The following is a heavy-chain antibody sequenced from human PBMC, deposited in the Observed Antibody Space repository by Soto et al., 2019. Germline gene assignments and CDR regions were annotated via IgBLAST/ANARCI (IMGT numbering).Heavy chain of an antibody. CDR1: GFTFSNYW. J-gene: IGHJ1*01. Sequence: PGGSLRLSCAASGFTFSNYWMHWVRQAPGRGLVWVSRIDNDGRSTTFADSVKGRFTISRDNAKNTLYLQMNSLRGEDTAVYYCARQRGFTSEHWGQGTLVTVSS. CDR3: ARQRGFTSEH. D-gene: IGHD3-10*01. V-gene: IGHV3-74*01. CDR2: IDNDGRST.